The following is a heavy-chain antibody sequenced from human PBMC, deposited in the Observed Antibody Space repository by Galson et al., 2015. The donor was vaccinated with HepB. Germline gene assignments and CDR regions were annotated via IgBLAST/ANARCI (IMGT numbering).Heavy chain of an antibody. CDR2: IIPIFGTA. J-gene: IGHJ6*03. D-gene: IGHD3-3*01. Sequence: SVKVSCKASGGTFSSYAISWVRQAPGQGLEWMGGIIPIFGTANYAQKFQGRVTITADKSTSTAFMELSSLRSEDTAVYYCARPTGERLLSYYYYYMDVWGKGTTVTVSS. CDR1: GGTFSSYA. CDR3: ARPTGERLLSYYYYYMDV. V-gene: IGHV1-69*06.